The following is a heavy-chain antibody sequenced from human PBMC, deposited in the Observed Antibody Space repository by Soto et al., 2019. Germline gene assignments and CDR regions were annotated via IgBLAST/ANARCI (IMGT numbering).Heavy chain of an antibody. Sequence: GGSLRLSCAASGFTFSIYSMNWVRQAPGKGLEWVSYITSERKTILYADFVKGLFTIFRDSAKNSLYLQMNSLRDEDTAVYYCARSVEGHFDYWGQGTLVTVSS. CDR3: ARSVEGHFDY. D-gene: IGHD6-19*01. J-gene: IGHJ4*02. CDR1: GFTFSIYS. V-gene: IGHV3-48*02. CDR2: ITSERKTI.